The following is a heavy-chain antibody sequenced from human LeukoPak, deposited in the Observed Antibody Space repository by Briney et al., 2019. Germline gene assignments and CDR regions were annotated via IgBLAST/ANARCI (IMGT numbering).Heavy chain of an antibody. J-gene: IGHJ4*02. CDR3: ARGALESSSWYINDD. V-gene: IGHV7-4-1*02. D-gene: IGHD6-13*01. CDR1: GYTFTSFG. CDR2: INTNTGNP. Sequence: GASVKVSCKASGYTFTSFGISWVRQAPGQGLEWMGWINTNTGNPTYAQGFTGRFVFSLDTSVSTAYLQISSLKAEDTAVYYCARGALESSSWYINDDWGQGTLVTVSS.